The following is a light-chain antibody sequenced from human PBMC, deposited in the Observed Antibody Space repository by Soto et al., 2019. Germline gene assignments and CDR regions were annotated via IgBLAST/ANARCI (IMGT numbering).Light chain of an antibody. CDR3: SSYTSSSTYVV. CDR2: DVS. CDR1: SSDVGGYNY. J-gene: IGLJ2*01. V-gene: IGLV2-14*01. Sequence: QSVLTQPASVSGSPGQSITISCTGTSSDVGGYNYVSWYQQHPGKAPKLMIYDVSNRPSGVSNRFSGSKSGNTASLTISGLQAEDEPDDYCSSYTSSSTYVVFGGGTKLTVL.